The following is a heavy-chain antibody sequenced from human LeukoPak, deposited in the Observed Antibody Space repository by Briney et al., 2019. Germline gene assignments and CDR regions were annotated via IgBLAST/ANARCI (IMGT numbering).Heavy chain of an antibody. CDR2: IIPILGIA. J-gene: IGHJ3*02. CDR3: ARGLGITIFGVVIAVDAFDI. V-gene: IGHV1-69*04. D-gene: IGHD3-3*01. Sequence: SVKVSCKASGGTFSSYAISWVRQAPGQGLEWMGRIIPILGIANYAQKFQGRVTITADKSTSTAYMELSSLRSEDTAVYYCARGLGITIFGVVIAVDAFDIWGQGTMVTVSS. CDR1: GGTFSSYA.